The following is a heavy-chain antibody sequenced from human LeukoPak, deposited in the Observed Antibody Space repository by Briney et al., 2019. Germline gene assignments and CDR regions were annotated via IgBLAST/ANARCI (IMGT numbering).Heavy chain of an antibody. Sequence: GGSLRPSCETSGFTSSHYGIHWVRQVPGMGLEWVAFIKYDGSKIYYAESVQGRFTISRDNSKNNLFLQMTRMRPQDTAVYYCATDGIPSATALANWGKGTLVTVSS. CDR3: ATDGIPSATALAN. J-gene: IGHJ4*02. D-gene: IGHD2/OR15-2a*01. V-gene: IGHV3-30*02. CDR1: GFTSSHYG. CDR2: IKYDGSKI.